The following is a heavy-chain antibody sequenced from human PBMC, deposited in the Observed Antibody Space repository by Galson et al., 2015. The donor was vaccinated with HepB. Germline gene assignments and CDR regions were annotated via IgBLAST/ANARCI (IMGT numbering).Heavy chain of an antibody. Sequence: ETLSLTCAVYGGSFSGYYWSRIRQPPGKGLEWIGEINHSGSTNYNPSLKSRVTISVDTSKNQFSLKLSSVTAADTAVYYCARRVAVAGTVAFDIWGQGTMVTVSS. D-gene: IGHD6-19*01. V-gene: IGHV4-34*01. CDR2: INHSGST. CDR1: GGSFSGYY. J-gene: IGHJ3*02. CDR3: ARRVAVAGTVAFDI.